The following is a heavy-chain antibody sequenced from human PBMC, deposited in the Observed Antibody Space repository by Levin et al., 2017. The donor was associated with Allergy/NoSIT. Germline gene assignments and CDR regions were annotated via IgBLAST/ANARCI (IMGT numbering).Heavy chain of an antibody. J-gene: IGHJ4*02. D-gene: IGHD2-15*01. CDR1: GFTFNNAW. CDR2: IKSNADGGTT. CDR3: ASPPAYCSGGDCYGGGYYFDY. V-gene: IGHV3-15*01. Sequence: LSLTCAASGFTFNNAWMSWVRQAPGKGLEWVGRIKSNADGGTTDYAAPVKGRFTISRDDSKNTLYLQMNSLKTGDTAVYYCASPPAYCSGGDCYGGGYYFDYWGQGTLVTVSS.